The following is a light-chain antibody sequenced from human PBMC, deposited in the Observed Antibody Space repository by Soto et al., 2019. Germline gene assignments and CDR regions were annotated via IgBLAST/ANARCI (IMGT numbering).Light chain of an antibody. V-gene: IGKV1-9*01. CDR2: GAS. CDR1: QGISTY. CDR3: QELNSYPRT. J-gene: IGKJ1*01. Sequence: IQLTQSPSFLSASIGDRVTITFRASQGISTYLAWYQQKPGKAPKNLIYGASTLQSGVPSRFSGGGSGTEFTLTISSLQPEDFATYYCQELNSYPRTFGQGTKV.